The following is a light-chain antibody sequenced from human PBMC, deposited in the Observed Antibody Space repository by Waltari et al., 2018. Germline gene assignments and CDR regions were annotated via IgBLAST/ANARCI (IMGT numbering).Light chain of an antibody. J-gene: IGKJ5*01. CDR1: QNILYSSNNKNY. CDR2: WAS. CDR3: QQYYTIPIT. V-gene: IGKV4-1*01. Sequence: DTVMTQSPNSLAVSLGERATINCKSSQNILYSSNNKNYLAWYQQKPGQPTKLLLYWASTRSSEVPDRFSGSGSGTDFTLTISSLRTEDVAVYYCQQYYTIPITFGQGTRLEIK.